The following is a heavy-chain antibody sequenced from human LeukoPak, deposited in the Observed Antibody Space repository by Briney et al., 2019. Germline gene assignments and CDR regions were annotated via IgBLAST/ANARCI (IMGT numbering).Heavy chain of an antibody. CDR2: IYHSGST. Sequence: RSSETLSLTCTVSGYSISSGYYWGWIRQPPGKGLEWIGSIYHSGSTYYNPSLKSRVTISVDTSKNQFSLNLSSVTAADTAVYYCARQSFAPFQVGPETPIESWGQGTLVTVSS. D-gene: IGHD1-26*01. CDR1: GYSISSGYY. J-gene: IGHJ4*02. V-gene: IGHV4-38-2*02. CDR3: ARQSFAPFQVGPETPIES.